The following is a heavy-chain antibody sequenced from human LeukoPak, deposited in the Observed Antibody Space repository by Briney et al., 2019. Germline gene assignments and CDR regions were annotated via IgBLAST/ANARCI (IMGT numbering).Heavy chain of an antibody. J-gene: IGHJ3*02. Sequence: GGSLRLSCAASGFTLSSYDMHWVRQVTGEGLEWVSYIAPSGDTYYPDSVKGRFTISRENGKNSLSLQMNGLRAGDTAVYYCVREGGAVSGTGAFDIWGQGTLVTVSS. CDR2: IAPSGDT. CDR1: GFTLSSYD. V-gene: IGHV3-13*01. D-gene: IGHD6-19*01. CDR3: VREGGAVSGTGAFDI.